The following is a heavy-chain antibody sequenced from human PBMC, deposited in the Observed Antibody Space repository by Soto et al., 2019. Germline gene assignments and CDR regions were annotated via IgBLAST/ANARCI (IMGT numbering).Heavy chain of an antibody. Sequence: GESLKISCKGSGYSFTSYWISWVRQMPGKGLEWMGRIDPSDSYTNYSPSFQGHVTISADKSISTAYLQWSSLKASDTAMYYCARQVGGQTKYYYSGMDVWGQGTTVTVYS. CDR3: ARQVGGQTKYYYSGMDV. D-gene: IGHD2-15*01. CDR1: GYSFTSYW. CDR2: IDPSDSYT. J-gene: IGHJ6*02. V-gene: IGHV5-10-1*01.